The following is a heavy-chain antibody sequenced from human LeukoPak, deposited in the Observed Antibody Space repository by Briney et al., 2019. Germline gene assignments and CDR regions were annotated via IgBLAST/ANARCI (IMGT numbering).Heavy chain of an antibody. J-gene: IGHJ3*02. CDR3: AKDMGAMGTDDAFDI. Sequence: GGSLRLSCAASGFTFDDYAMHWVRQAPGKGLEWVSGISWNSGSIGYADSVKGRFTISRDNAKNSPYLQMNSLRAEDTALYYCAKDMGAMGTDDAFDIWGQGTMVTVSS. CDR2: ISWNSGSI. D-gene: IGHD5-18*01. CDR1: GFTFDDYA. V-gene: IGHV3-9*01.